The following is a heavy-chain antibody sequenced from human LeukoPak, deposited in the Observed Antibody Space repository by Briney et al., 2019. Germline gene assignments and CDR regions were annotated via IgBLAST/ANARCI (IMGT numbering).Heavy chain of an antibody. D-gene: IGHD3-22*01. CDR1: GFTFSSYA. J-gene: IGHJ4*02. CDR2: ITGNGGTT. V-gene: IGHV3-23*01. Sequence: PGRSLRLSCAASGFTFSSYAMHWVRQAPGKGLNWVAGITGNGGTTYYADSVKGRFTISRDNSKNTLYLQMNSLRVEDTAVYYCARRDYSDASDSFPLFDNWGQGTLVTVSS. CDR3: ARRDYSDASDSFPLFDN.